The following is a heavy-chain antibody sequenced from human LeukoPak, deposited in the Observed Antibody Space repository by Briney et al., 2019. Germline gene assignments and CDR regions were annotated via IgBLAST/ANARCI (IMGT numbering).Heavy chain of an antibody. CDR1: GGTFSSYT. D-gene: IGHD5-24*01. V-gene: IGHV1-69*05. CDR3: ARALMATIYYFDY. CDR2: IIPIFGTA. Sequence: SVKVSCKASGGTFSSYTISWVRQAPGQGLEWMGGIIPIFGTANYAQKFPGRVTITTAESTSTPYMEPSSLRSEDTAVYYCARALMATIYYFDYWGQGTLVTVSS. J-gene: IGHJ4*02.